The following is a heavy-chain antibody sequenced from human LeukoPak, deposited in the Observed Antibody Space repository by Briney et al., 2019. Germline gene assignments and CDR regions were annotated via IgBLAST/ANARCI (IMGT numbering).Heavy chain of an antibody. CDR2: IKQDGSEK. J-gene: IGHJ4*02. CDR3: ARVLYGSSGFYSGAFDY. V-gene: IGHV3-7*03. D-gene: IGHD3-22*01. Sequence: PGGSLRLSWAASGFTFSVYWMSWVRQAPGKGLEWVANIKQDGSEKYYVDSVKGRFTISRDNAKNSLYLQMNSLRAEDTAVYYCARVLYGSSGFYSGAFDYWGQGTLVTVSS. CDR1: GFTFSVYW.